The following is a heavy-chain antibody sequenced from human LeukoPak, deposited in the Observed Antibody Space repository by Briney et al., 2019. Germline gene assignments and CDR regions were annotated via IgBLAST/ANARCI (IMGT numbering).Heavy chain of an antibody. Sequence: GRSLRLSCAAAGFTFSSYAMHWVRQAPGKGLEWVAVISYDGSNKYYADSVKGRFTISRDNSKNTLYLQMNSLRAEDTAVYYCARDGQGSGWFGAFDIWGQGTMVTVSS. CDR1: GFTFSSYA. CDR2: ISYDGSNK. CDR3: ARDGQGSGWFGAFDI. V-gene: IGHV3-30*04. J-gene: IGHJ3*02. D-gene: IGHD6-19*01.